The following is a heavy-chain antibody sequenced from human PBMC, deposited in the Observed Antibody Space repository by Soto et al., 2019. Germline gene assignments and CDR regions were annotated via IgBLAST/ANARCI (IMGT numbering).Heavy chain of an antibody. CDR1: GGSISSSNW. CDR3: AKRGTVTSGYYYYGMDV. V-gene: IGHV4-4*02. CDR2: IYHSGST. D-gene: IGHD4-17*01. J-gene: IGHJ6*02. Sequence: PSEILSLTCAVSGGSISSSNWWSWVRQPPGKGLEWIGEIYHSGSTNYNPSLKSRVTISVDKSKNQFSLKLSSVTAADTAVYYCAKRGTVTSGYYYYGMDVWGQGTTVTVSS.